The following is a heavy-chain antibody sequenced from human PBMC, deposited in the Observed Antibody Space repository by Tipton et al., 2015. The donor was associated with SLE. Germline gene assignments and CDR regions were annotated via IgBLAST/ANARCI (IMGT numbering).Heavy chain of an antibody. CDR3: ARAGEGIAA. D-gene: IGHD6-13*01. CDR2: IYYSGST. Sequence: GSLRLSCTVSGGSISSYYWSWIRQPPGKGLEWIGYIYYSGSTNYNPSLKSRVAFSVDTSKNQFSLKLTSVTAADTAVYYCARAGEGIAAWGQGTLVTVSS. V-gene: IGHV4-59*08. J-gene: IGHJ5*02. CDR1: GGSISSYY.